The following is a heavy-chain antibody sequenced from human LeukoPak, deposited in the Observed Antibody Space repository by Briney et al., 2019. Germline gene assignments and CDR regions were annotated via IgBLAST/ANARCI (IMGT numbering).Heavy chain of an antibody. CDR3: ARGGIYFDY. V-gene: IGHV6-1*01. J-gene: IGHJ4*02. Sequence: SQTLSLTCAISGDSVSSNSAAWNWIRQSPPRGLEWLGRTFYRSKWYDEYAVSVKSRITINPDTSKSQFSLQLNSVTPEDTAVYYCARGGIYFDYWGQGTLVTVSS. D-gene: IGHD1-14*01. CDR1: GDSVSSNSAA. CDR2: TFYRSKWYD.